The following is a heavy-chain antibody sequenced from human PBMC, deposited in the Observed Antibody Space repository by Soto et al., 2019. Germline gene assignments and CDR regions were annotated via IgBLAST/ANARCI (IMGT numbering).Heavy chain of an antibody. V-gene: IGHV4-30-2*01. CDR2: IYHSGST. J-gene: IGHJ3*02. D-gene: IGHD3-10*01. Sequence: SLTCAVSGVSISSGGYSWSWIRQPPGKGLEWIGYIYHSGSTYYNPSLKSRVTISVDRSKNQFSLKLSSVTAADTAVYYCARGGLLWFGAPDAFDIWGQGTMVTVSS. CDR1: GVSISSGGYS. CDR3: ARGGLLWFGAPDAFDI.